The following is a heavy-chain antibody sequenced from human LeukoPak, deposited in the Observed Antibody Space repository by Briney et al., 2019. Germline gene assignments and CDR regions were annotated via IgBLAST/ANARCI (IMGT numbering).Heavy chain of an antibody. CDR3: KEVDY. V-gene: IGHV3-30*04. J-gene: IGHJ4*02. CDR2: ISYDGSDK. CDR1: GFTFSNYA. Sequence: PGGSLRLSCAAPGFTFSNYAMHWVRQAPGKGLEWVAAISYDGSDKYYADSVKGRFTISRDNSKNTLYLQMNSLRVEDTAVYYCKEVDYWGQGTLVTVSS.